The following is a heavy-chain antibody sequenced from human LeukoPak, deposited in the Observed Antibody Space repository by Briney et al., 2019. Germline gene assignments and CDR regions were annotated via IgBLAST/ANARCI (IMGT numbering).Heavy chain of an antibody. V-gene: IGHV4-61*02. CDR3: AREGYYYDSSGYFRPLDY. CDR2: IYTSGST. CDR1: GYSISSGSYY. Sequence: SETLSLTCTVSGYSISSGSYYWSWIRQPAGKGLEWIGRIYTSGSTNYNPSLKSRVTISVDTSKNQFSLKLSSVTAADTAVYYCAREGYYYDSSGYFRPLDYWGQGTLVTVSS. J-gene: IGHJ4*02. D-gene: IGHD3-22*01.